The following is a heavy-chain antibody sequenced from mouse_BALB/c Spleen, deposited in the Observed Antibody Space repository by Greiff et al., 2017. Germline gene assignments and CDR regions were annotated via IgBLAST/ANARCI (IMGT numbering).Heavy chain of an antibody. CDR2: ISSGGSYT. D-gene: IGHD1-1*01. J-gene: IGHJ2*01. CDR3: TRDYYGSSYDY. V-gene: IGHV5-6-4*01. Sequence: EVQLQESGGGLVKPGGSLKLSCAASGFTFSSYTMSWVRQTPEKRLEWVATISSGGSYTYYPDSVKGRFTISRDNAKNTLYLQMSSLKSEDTAMYYCTRDYYGSSYDYWGQCTTLTVSS. CDR1: GFTFSSYT.